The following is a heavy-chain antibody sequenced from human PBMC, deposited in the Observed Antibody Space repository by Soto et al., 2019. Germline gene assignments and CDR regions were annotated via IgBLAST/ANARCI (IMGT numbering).Heavy chain of an antibody. CDR3: ARDMVRGVIGAFDI. CDR2: ISAYNGNT. J-gene: IGHJ3*02. V-gene: IGHV1-18*01. D-gene: IGHD3-10*01. CDR1: GGTFSSYA. Sequence: EASVKVSCKASGGTFSSYAISWVRQAPGQGLEWMGWISAYNGNTNYAQKLQGRVTMTTDTSTSTAYMELRSLRSDDTAVYYCARDMVRGVIGAFDIWGQGTMVTVSS.